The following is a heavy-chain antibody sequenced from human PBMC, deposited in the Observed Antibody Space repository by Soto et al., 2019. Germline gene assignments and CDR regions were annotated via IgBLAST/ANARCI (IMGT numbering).Heavy chain of an antibody. J-gene: IGHJ4*02. CDR2: IRGSEDTT. D-gene: IGHD1-1*01. CDR3: AKPPAWKSEHLSF. V-gene: IGHV3-23*01. CDR1: GLTLNDYA. Sequence: PGGSLRLSCAGSGLTLNDYAMSWVRQAPGKGLEWVSSIRGSEDTTFYADSVRGRFTISRDDSKNTLSLQMNSLRAEDTALYYCAKPPAWKSEHLSFWGQGTLVTVSS.